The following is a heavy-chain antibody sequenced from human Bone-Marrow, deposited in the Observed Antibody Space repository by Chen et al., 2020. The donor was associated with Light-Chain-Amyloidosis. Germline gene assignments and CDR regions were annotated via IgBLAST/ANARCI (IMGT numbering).Heavy chain of an antibody. J-gene: IGHJ4*02. CDR2: IYPDDSDA. CDR3: ARRRDGYNFDY. V-gene: IGHV5-51*01. CDR1: GYTFPNYW. Sequence: LGESGPEVKKPGESLKISCKGSGYTFPNYWIGWVRQMPGKGLEWMWVIYPDDSDARYSPSFEGQVTISADKSITTAYLQWRSLKASDTAMYYCARRRDGYNFDYWGQGTLVTVSS. D-gene: IGHD5-12*01.